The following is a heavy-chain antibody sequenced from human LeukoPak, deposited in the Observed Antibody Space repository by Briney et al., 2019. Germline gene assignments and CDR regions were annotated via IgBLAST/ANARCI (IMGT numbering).Heavy chain of an antibody. Sequence: SETLSLTCTVSGGSISSSSYYWGWIRQPPGKGLEWIGSIYYSGSTYYNPSLKSRVTISVDTSKNQFSLKLSSVTAADTAVYYCARGPTGFWNYWGQGTLVTVSS. D-gene: IGHD3-3*01. CDR3: ARGPTGFWNY. CDR1: GGSISSSSYY. J-gene: IGHJ4*02. V-gene: IGHV4-39*07. CDR2: IYYSGST.